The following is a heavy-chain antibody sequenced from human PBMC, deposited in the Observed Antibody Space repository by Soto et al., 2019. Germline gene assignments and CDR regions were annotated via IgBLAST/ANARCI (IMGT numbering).Heavy chain of an antibody. CDR2: ISGSSRYM. Sequence: GGSLRLSCAASGFDFSSFNMNWVRQAPGKGLEWVSSISGSSRYMFYADSVKGRFTISRDNAENSLYLQMESLTAEDTALYYCVRTGYSSSWDDAFDIWGQGTMVT. CDR1: GFDFSSFN. J-gene: IGHJ3*02. V-gene: IGHV3-21*01. CDR3: VRTGYSSSWDDAFDI. D-gene: IGHD6-13*01.